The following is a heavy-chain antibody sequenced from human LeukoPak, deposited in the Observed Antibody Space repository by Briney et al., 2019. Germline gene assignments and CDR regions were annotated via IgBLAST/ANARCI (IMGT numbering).Heavy chain of an antibody. CDR1: GYTFTDYY. CDR3: ARDHRPAYEYSSNYYVPAFDP. Sequence: ASVRVSCKAPGYTFTDYYMHWVRQAPGQGLEWMGWINPNSGDTNYAPKFQGRVTMTRATSITTAYVELSSLRSDDTAIYYCARDHRPAYEYSSNYYVPAFDPWGRGALVTVSS. D-gene: IGHD3-16*01. CDR2: INPNSGDT. V-gene: IGHV1-2*02. J-gene: IGHJ5*02.